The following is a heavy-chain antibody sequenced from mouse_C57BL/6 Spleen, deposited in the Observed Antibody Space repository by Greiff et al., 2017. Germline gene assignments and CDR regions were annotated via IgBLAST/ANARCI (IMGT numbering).Heavy chain of an antibody. V-gene: IGHV5-17*01. Sequence: EVKLVESGGGLVKPGGSLKLSCAASGFTFSDYGMHWVRQAPEKGLEWVAYISSGSSTIYYADTVKGRFTISRDNAKNTLFLQITSLRSEDTAMYYCARGANWAFDYWGQGTTLTVSS. J-gene: IGHJ2*01. CDR3: ARGANWAFDY. D-gene: IGHD4-1*01. CDR1: GFTFSDYG. CDR2: ISSGSSTI.